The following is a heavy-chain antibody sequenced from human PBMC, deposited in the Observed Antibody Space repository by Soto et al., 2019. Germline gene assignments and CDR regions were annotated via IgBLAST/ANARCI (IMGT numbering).Heavy chain of an antibody. Sequence: GASVKVSCKASGYTFTSYDINWVRQATGQGLEWMGWMNPNSGNTGYAQKFQGRVTMTRNTSISTAYMELSSLRSEDTAVYYCARGGGSSWYNYYYYYYMDVWGKGTTVTVSS. CDR2: MNPNSGNT. J-gene: IGHJ6*03. D-gene: IGHD6-13*01. V-gene: IGHV1-8*01. CDR1: GYTFTSYD. CDR3: ARGGGSSWYNYYYYYYMDV.